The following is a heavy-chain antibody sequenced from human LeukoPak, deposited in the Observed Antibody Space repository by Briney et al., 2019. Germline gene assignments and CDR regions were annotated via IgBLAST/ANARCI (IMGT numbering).Heavy chain of an antibody. V-gene: IGHV3-23*01. CDR3: AKDGLRFAADY. D-gene: IGHD3-3*01. CDR1: GFTFSNYA. J-gene: IGHJ4*02. CDR2: ISSTGGTT. Sequence: GGSLRLSCAASGFTFSNYAMNWVRQGPGKGLEWVSSISSTGGTTCYADSVKGRFTISRDNSKNTLYLQMNSLRAEDTAVYYCAKDGLRFAADYWGQGTLVTVSS.